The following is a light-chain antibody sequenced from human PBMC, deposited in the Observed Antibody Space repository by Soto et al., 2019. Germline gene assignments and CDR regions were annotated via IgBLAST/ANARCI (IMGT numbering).Light chain of an antibody. CDR1: SSDVGGYNF. CDR3: SSYAATNNYV. V-gene: IGLV2-8*01. J-gene: IGLJ1*01. Sequence: ALTQPPSASGSPGQSVTISCTGTSSDVGGYNFVSWYRQYPGKAPQLIIYEVTKRPSGLPDRFSGSKSGNTASLTVSGLQAEDEADYYCSSYAATNNYVFGSGTKVTVL. CDR2: EVT.